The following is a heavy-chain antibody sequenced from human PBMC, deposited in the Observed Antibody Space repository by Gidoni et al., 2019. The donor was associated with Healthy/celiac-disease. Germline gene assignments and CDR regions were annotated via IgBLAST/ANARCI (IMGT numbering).Heavy chain of an antibody. D-gene: IGHD4-17*01. CDR3: ARDGGTTVINYYYYYMDV. V-gene: IGHV4-61*02. J-gene: IGHJ6*03. CDR1: GGSISSGSYY. CDR2: IYTSGST. Sequence: QVQLQESGPGLVKPSQTLSLTCTVSGGSISSGSYYWSWIRQPAGKGLEWIGRIYTSGSTNYNPSLKSRVTISVDTSKNQFSLKLSSVTAADTAVYYCARDGGTTVINYYYYYMDVWGKGTTVTVSS.